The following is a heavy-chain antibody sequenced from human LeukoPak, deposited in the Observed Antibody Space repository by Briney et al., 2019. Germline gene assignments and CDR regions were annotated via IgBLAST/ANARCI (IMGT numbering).Heavy chain of an antibody. CDR2: INSDGSDI. D-gene: IGHD4-23*01. Sequence: GGSLRLSCVASGFTFSSHWMHWVRQGPGKGLVWVSRINSDGSDISYADSVKGRFSISRDNAKNTLYLQMNSLRVEDTAVYYCARGRPHGNDYWGQGTLVTVSS. J-gene: IGHJ4*02. V-gene: IGHV3-74*01. CDR3: ARGRPHGNDY. CDR1: GFTFSSHW.